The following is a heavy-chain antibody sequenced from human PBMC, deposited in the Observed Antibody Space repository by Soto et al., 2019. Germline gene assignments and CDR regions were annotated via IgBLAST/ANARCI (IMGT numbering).Heavy chain of an antibody. CDR1: GYTLTELS. Sequence: ASVKASCKVSGYTLTELSMHWVRQAPGKGLEWMGGFDPEDGETIYAQKFQGRLTMTEDTSTDTAYMELSSLRSEDTAVYYCATDSPGEAAAGAPDYWGQGTLVTVSS. CDR2: FDPEDGET. J-gene: IGHJ4*02. V-gene: IGHV1-24*01. CDR3: ATDSPGEAAAGAPDY. D-gene: IGHD6-13*01.